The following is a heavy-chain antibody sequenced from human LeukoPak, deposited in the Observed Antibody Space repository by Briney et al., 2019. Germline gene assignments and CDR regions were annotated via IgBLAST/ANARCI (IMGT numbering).Heavy chain of an antibody. CDR2: INSDGSST. D-gene: IGHD6-13*01. CDR3: TRVGYSNSWYVDY. J-gene: IGHJ4*02. Sequence: GGSLRLSCAASGFTFSSYWMHWVRQAPGKGLVWVSRINSDGSSTTYADSMKGRFTISRDNAKNTLYLQMNSLRAEDTAIYYCTRVGYSNSWYVDYWGQGTLVTVSS. CDR1: GFTFSSYW. V-gene: IGHV3-74*01.